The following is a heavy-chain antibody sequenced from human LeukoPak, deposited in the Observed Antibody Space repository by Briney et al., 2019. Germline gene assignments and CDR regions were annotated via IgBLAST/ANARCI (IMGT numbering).Heavy chain of an antibody. V-gene: IGHV3-74*01. CDR3: AKGGSSSPRSTFDY. D-gene: IGHD6-13*01. Sequence: HPGGSLRLSCAASGFTFSSYWMHWVRQAPGKGLVWVSHINGDGSTTSYADSVKGRFTISRDNAKNTVYLQTNSLRAEDTAVYYCAKGGSSSPRSTFDYWGQGTLLTVSS. J-gene: IGHJ4*02. CDR2: INGDGSTT. CDR1: GFTFSSYW.